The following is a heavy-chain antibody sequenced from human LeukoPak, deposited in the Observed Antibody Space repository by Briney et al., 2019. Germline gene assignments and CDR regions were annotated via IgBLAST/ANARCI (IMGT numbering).Heavy chain of an antibody. D-gene: IGHD2-2*02. CDR2: IYYSGST. J-gene: IGHJ5*02. CDR3: ARQVDQLLYRDWFDP. V-gene: IGHV4-39*01. Sequence: SETLSLTCTVSGGSISSSSYYWGWIRQPPGKGLEWIGSIYYSGSTYYNPSLKSRVTISVDTSKNQFSLKLSSVTAADTAVYYCARQVDQLLYRDWFDPWGQGTLVTVSS. CDR1: GGSISSSSYY.